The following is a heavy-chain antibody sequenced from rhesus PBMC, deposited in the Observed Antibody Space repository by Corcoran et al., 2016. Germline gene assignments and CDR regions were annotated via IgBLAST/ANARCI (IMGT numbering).Heavy chain of an antibody. CDR3: VNPISATLGAFDF. CDR2: ISSGGSN. Sequence: QVQLQESGPGLVRPSETLSLPCAVSGYSISSGDYWGWIRQPLGKGLGWFGHISSGGSNYLNPSLTGRITLSVYTSKNQFTLRLSSVTAADTALYYCVNPISATLGAFDFWGQGLRVTVSS. D-gene: IGHD2-39*01. V-gene: IGHV4S14*01. J-gene: IGHJ3*01. CDR1: GYSISSGDY.